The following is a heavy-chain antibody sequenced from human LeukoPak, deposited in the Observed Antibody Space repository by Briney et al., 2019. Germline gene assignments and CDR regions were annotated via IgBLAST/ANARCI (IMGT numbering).Heavy chain of an antibody. V-gene: IGHV3-9*01. CDR2: TSWNSGSI. CDR1: GFTFDDYA. D-gene: IGHD1-26*01. J-gene: IGHJ3*02. CDR3: AKDIGSLNIDAFDI. Sequence: PGGSLRLSCAASGFTFDDYAMHWVRQAPGKGLEWVSGTSWNSGSIGYADSVKGRFTISRDNARNSLYLQMNSLRAEDAALYYCAKDIGSLNIDAFDIWGQGTMDTVSS.